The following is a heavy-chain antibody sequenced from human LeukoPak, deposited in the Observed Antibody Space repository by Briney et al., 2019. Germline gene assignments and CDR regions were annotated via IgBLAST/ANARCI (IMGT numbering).Heavy chain of an antibody. CDR2: ISSSSSTI. Sequence: PGGSLRLSCAASGFTFSSYSMNWVRQAPGKGLEWVSYISSSSSTIYYADSVKGRFTISRDNAKNSLYLQMNSLRAEDTAVYFCARDAVVSAAHSRRGAYYFDYWGQGILVTVSS. D-gene: IGHD2-2*01. V-gene: IGHV3-48*04. CDR1: GFTFSSYS. CDR3: ARDAVVSAAHSRRGAYYFDY. J-gene: IGHJ4*02.